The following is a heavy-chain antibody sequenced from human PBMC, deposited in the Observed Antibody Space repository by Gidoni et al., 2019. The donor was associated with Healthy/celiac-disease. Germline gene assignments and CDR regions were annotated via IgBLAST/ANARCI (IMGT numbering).Heavy chain of an antibody. CDR1: GYTFTSYY. Sequence: QVQLVQSGAEVKKPGASVKVSCKASGYTFTSYYMHWVRQAPGQGLEWMGIINPSGGSTSYAQKFQGRVTMTRDTSTSTVYMELSSLRSEDTAVYYCAREERGTGTTWPRGWDYWGQGTLVTVSS. J-gene: IGHJ4*02. V-gene: IGHV1-46*03. CDR2: INPSGGST. D-gene: IGHD1-1*01. CDR3: AREERGTGTTWPRGWDY.